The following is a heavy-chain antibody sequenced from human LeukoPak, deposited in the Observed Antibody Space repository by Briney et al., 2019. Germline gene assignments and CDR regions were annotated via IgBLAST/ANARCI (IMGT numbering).Heavy chain of an antibody. CDR1: GYRFIDYW. D-gene: IGHD3-22*01. J-gene: IGHJ5*02. CDR2: IFPGDADI. Sequence: GESLKISCKGSGYRFIDYWIGWVRQMPGKGLEWMGIIFPGDADIKYSPSFQGQVTISADNSISTAYLQWSSLKASDTAMYYCARPYYYDSSGPRWFDPWGQGTLVTVSS. CDR3: ARPYYYDSSGPRWFDP. V-gene: IGHV5-51*01.